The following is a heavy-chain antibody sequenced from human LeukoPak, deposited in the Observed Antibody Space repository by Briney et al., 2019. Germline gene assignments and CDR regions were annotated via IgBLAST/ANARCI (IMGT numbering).Heavy chain of an antibody. CDR3: ARVRDVDIVATYHWWFDP. V-gene: IGHV4-39*07. J-gene: IGHJ5*02. D-gene: IGHD5-12*01. CDR2: IYYSGST. CDR1: GGSISSSSYY. Sequence: SETLSLTCTVSGGSISSSSYYWGWIRQPPGKGLEWIGSIYYSGSTYYNPSLKSRVTISVDTSKNQFSLKLSSVTAADTAVYYCARVRDVDIVATYHWWFDPWGQGTLVTVSS.